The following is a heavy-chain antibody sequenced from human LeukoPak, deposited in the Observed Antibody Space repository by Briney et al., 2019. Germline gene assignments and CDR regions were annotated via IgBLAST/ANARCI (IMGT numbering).Heavy chain of an antibody. CDR3: ASAYCGGDCYYRILSWFDP. D-gene: IGHD2-21*02. V-gene: IGHV1-69*04. CDR2: IIPILGIA. Sequence: GASVKVSCKASGGTFSSYAISWVRQAPGQGLEWMGRIIPILGIANYAQKFQGRVTIAADKSTSTAYMELSSLRSEDTAVYYCASAYCGGDCYYRILSWFDPWGQGTLVTVSS. J-gene: IGHJ5*02. CDR1: GGTFSSYA.